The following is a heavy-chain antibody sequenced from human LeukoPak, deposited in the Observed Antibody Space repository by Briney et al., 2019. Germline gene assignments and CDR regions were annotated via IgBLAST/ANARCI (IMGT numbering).Heavy chain of an antibody. V-gene: IGHV3-23*01. CDR2: ISGSGGST. CDR3: AKDPRHYDSSGYRDY. CDR1: GFTFDDYA. J-gene: IGHJ4*02. Sequence: GGSLRLSCAASGFTFDDYAMHWVRQAPGRGLEWVSAISGSGGSTYYADSVKGRFTISRDNSKNTLYLQMNSLRAEDTAVYYCAKDPRHYDSSGYRDYWGQGTLVTVSS. D-gene: IGHD3-22*01.